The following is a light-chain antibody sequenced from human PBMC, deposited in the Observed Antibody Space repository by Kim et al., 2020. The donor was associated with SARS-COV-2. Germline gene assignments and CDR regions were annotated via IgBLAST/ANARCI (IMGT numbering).Light chain of an antibody. V-gene: IGLV3-19*01. Sequence: SSELTQDPAVSVALGQTVRITCQGDSLRSYYASWYQQKLGQAPVLVIYGRNNRPSGIPDRFSGSTSGNTASLTITGAQAEDEADYYCKSRDSSGNVVFGGGTQLTVL. CDR3: KSRDSSGNVV. CDR2: GRN. CDR1: SLRSYY. J-gene: IGLJ2*01.